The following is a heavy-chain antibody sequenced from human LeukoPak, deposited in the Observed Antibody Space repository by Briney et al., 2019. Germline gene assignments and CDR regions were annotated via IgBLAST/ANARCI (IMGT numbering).Heavy chain of an antibody. J-gene: IGHJ4*02. Sequence: ASVKVSCKASGYTFTGYYMHWARQAPGQGLEWMGWINPNRGGTNYAQKFQGRVTMTRDTSISTAYMELSRLRSDDTAVYYCARGSSVGNSVDYWGQGTLVTVSS. CDR1: GYTFTGYY. V-gene: IGHV1-2*02. D-gene: IGHD4-23*01. CDR2: INPNRGGT. CDR3: ARGSSVGNSVDY.